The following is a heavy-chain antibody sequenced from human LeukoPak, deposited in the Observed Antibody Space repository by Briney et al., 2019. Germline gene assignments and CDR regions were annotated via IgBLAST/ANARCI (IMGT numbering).Heavy chain of an antibody. D-gene: IGHD4-17*01. J-gene: IGHJ4*02. CDR1: GDSVSSDSAA. Sequence: SQTLSLTCAVSGDSVSSDSAAWNWIRQSPSRGLEWLGRTYYRSKWYYDYAVSVKSRITINPDTSKNQFSLQLNSVTPEGTAVYYCARGGSGDPKFFDFWGQGTLVTVSS. CDR3: ARGGSGDPKFFDF. CDR2: TYYRSKWYY. V-gene: IGHV6-1*01.